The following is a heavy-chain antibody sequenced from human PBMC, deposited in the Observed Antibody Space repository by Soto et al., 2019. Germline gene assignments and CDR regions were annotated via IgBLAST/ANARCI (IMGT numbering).Heavy chain of an antibody. CDR1: GGSISSYY. J-gene: IGHJ1*01. CDR2: IYYSGST. V-gene: IGHV4-59*01. D-gene: IGHD6-13*01. CDR3: AKTAGGPFQH. Sequence: QVQLQESGPGLVKPSETLSLTCTVSGGSISSYYWSWMRQPPGKGLEWIGYIYYSGSTNYNASLQSRVTISVDRSKNQFSLRLSSVTAADTAVYYCAKTAGGPFQHWGQGTLITVSS.